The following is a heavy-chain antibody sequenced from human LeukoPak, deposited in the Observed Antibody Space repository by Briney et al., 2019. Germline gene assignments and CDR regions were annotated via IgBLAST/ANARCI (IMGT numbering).Heavy chain of an antibody. V-gene: IGHV4-4*09. Sequence: PSETLSLTCAVSGGSISYYYWSWSRQPPRKGLEWIGYIYTSGSTKYNPSLKSRVTISVDTSKSQFSLKLRSVTAADPAVYYCAGTHYYDRSGSATPTYYLEYWGQGPLVTVSS. CDR2: IYTSGST. D-gene: IGHD3-22*01. J-gene: IGHJ4*02. CDR3: AGTHYYDRSGSATPTYYLEY. CDR1: GGSISYYY.